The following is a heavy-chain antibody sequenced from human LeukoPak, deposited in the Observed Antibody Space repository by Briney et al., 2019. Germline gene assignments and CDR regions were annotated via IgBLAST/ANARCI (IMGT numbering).Heavy chain of an antibody. J-gene: IGHJ5*02. D-gene: IGHD1-14*01. Sequence: SVKGRFTISRDNSKNTLHLQMNSLRPDDTAVYYCARTKAPPDPWAWFDPWGQGTLVTV. CDR3: ARTKAPPDPWAWFDP. V-gene: IGHV3-30*01.